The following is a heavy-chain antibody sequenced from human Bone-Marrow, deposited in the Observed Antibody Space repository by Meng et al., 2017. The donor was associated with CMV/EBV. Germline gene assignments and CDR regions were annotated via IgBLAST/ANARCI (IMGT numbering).Heavy chain of an antibody. D-gene: IGHD2-2*01. V-gene: IGHV1-18*01. Sequence: ASVKVSCKASGYTFTSYGISWVRQAPGQGLEWMGWISAYNGNTNYAQKFQGRVTMTRDTSISTAYMELSRLRSDDTAVYYCARGYCSSTSCYRASYAFDIWGQGTMVTVSS. CDR3: ARGYCSSTSCYRASYAFDI. J-gene: IGHJ3*02. CDR2: ISAYNGNT. CDR1: GYTFTSYG.